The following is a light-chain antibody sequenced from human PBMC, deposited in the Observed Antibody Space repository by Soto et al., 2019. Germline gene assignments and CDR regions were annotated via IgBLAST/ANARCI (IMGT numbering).Light chain of an antibody. Sequence: AIQMTQSPSSLSASVGDRVTITCRASQDIRSEVGWYQQKPGKAPKLLIYAASSLHSGVSSRFSGSGTGTDFTLTISGLQPEDISTYYCLQDYNYPRTFGQGNKVESK. CDR1: QDIRSE. CDR3: LQDYNYPRT. V-gene: IGKV1-6*01. CDR2: AAS. J-gene: IGKJ1*01.